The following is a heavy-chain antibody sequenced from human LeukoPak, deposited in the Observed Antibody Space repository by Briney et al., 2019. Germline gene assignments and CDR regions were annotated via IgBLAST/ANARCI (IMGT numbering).Heavy chain of an antibody. CDR3: ARGNGWYEPLFDY. Sequence: PSETLSLTCAVYGGSFSGYYWSWIRQPPGKGLEWIGEINHSGSTNYNPSLKSRVTISVDTSKNQFSLKLSSVTAADTAVYYCARGNGWYEPLFDYWGQGTLVTVSS. J-gene: IGHJ4*02. D-gene: IGHD6-19*01. CDR1: GGSFSGYY. CDR2: INHSGST. V-gene: IGHV4-34*01.